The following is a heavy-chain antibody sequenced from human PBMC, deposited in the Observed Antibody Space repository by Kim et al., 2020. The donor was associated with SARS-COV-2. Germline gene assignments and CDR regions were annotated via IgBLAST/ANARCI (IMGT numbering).Heavy chain of an antibody. V-gene: IGHV4-34*01. CDR2: INHSGST. CDR3: ARDCSSTSRYYYYYYGMDV. Sequence: SETLSLTCAVYGGSFSGYYWSWIRQPPGKGLEWIGEINHSGSTNYNPSLKSRVTISVDTSKNQFSLKLSSVTAADTAVYYCARDCSSTSRYYYYYYGMDVWGQGTTVTVSS. D-gene: IGHD2-2*01. CDR1: GGSFSGYY. J-gene: IGHJ6*02.